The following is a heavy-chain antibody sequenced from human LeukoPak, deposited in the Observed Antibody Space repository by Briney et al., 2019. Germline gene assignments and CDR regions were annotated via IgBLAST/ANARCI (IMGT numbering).Heavy chain of an antibody. V-gene: IGHV1-18*01. CDR1: GYTFTSYG. Sequence: GASVKVSCKTSGYTFTSYGISWVRQAPGQGLEWMGWISGYNGNTIYAQKFQGRVTMTRDTSTTTAYMELRSLRSDDTAVYYCARDYGRVGATELNWFDPWGQGTLVTVSS. J-gene: IGHJ5*02. CDR2: ISGYNGNT. D-gene: IGHD1-26*01. CDR3: ARDYGRVGATELNWFDP.